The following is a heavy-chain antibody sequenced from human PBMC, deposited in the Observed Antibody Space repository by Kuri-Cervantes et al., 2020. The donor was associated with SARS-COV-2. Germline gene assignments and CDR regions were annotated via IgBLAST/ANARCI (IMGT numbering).Heavy chain of an antibody. CDR1: GFTFSSYA. Sequence: GESLKISCAASGFTFSSYAMHWVRQAPGKGLEWVAVISYDGSSKYYADSVKGRFTISRDNSKNTLYLQMNSLRAEDTAVYYCARDLDDFWSGNEFMDVWGKGTTVTVSS. J-gene: IGHJ6*03. D-gene: IGHD3-3*01. V-gene: IGHV3-30*04. CDR3: ARDLDDFWSGNEFMDV. CDR2: ISYDGSSK.